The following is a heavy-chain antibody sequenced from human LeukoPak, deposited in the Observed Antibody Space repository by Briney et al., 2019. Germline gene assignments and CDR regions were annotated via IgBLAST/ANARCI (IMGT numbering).Heavy chain of an antibody. J-gene: IGHJ4*02. CDR2: ISSSSSTI. CDR1: GFTFRSYS. V-gene: IGHV3-48*01. D-gene: IGHD4/OR15-4a*01. Sequence: PGGTLRLSCAASGFTFRSYSMNWVRQAPGKGREGVLYISSSSSTIYYADAVRGRYTISRDNAKNSLHLQMNSLRAEDTAVYYCARGGLSYFVYWGQGPLVTVSS. CDR3: ARGGLSYFVY.